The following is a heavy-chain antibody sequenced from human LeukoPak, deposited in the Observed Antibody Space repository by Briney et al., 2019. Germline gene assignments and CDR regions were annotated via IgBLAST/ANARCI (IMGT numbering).Heavy chain of an antibody. D-gene: IGHD2-2*01. CDR1: GFTFSSYS. CDR2: IRSSSSYI. J-gene: IGHJ6*02. CDR3: AREHCSSTSCYPLYYYYGMDV. Sequence: GGSLRLSCAASGFTFSSYSMTWVRQAPGKGLEWVSSIRSSSSYIYYADSVKGRFTISRDNAKDSLYLQMNSLRAEDTAVYYCAREHCSSTSCYPLYYYYGMDVWGQGTTVTVSS. V-gene: IGHV3-21*01.